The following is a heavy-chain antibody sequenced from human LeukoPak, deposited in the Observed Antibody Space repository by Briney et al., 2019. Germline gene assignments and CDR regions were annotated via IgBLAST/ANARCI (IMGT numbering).Heavy chain of an antibody. Sequence: GGSLRLSCAASGFTFSSYSMMWVRQAPGKGLEWVSGISPSGGIAYYTDSVKGRFTISRDNSKNTVSLQMNSLRGEDTAVYYCARSDGYGLVGIWGQGTMVTVSS. CDR1: GFTFSSYS. V-gene: IGHV3-23*01. J-gene: IGHJ3*02. CDR3: ARSDGYGLVGI. D-gene: IGHD3-22*01. CDR2: ISPSGGIA.